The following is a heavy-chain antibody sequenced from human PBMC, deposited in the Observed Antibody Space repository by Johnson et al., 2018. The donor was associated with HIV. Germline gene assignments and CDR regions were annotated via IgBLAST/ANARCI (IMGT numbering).Heavy chain of an antibody. V-gene: IGHV3-11*04. Sequence: QVQLVESGGGLVKPGGSLRLACAASGFTFSDYYMGWIRQTPGKGLEWISYISSSGSTIYYADSVKGRFTISRDNAKNSLYLQLNSLRPEDSAVYYCARDGAIAGAATEALDLWGQGTMVIVS. CDR1: GFTFSDYY. CDR3: ARDGAIAGAATEALDL. CDR2: ISSSGSTI. D-gene: IGHD1-26*01. J-gene: IGHJ3*01.